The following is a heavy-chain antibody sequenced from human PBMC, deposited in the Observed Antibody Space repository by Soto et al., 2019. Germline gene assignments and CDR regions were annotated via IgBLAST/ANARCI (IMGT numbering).Heavy chain of an antibody. J-gene: IGHJ6*02. V-gene: IGHV1-18*01. CDR1: GYTFTSYG. CDR3: ARDGVVVAATGVYYYGMDV. D-gene: IGHD2-15*01. CDR2: ISAYNGNT. Sequence: GASVKVSCKASGYTFTSYGISWVRQAPGQGLEWRGWISAYNGNTNYAQKLQGRVTMTTDTSTSTAYMELRSLRSDDTAVYYCARDGVVVAATGVYYYGMDVWGQGTTVTVSS.